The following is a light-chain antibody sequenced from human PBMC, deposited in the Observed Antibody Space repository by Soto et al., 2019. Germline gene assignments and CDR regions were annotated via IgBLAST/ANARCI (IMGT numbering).Light chain of an antibody. J-gene: IGLJ1*01. CDR1: SSDVGGYNY. CDR3: SSYTSSLYV. V-gene: IGLV2-14*01. CDR2: DVS. Sequence: QSVLTQPASVSGSPGQSITISCTGTSSDVGGYNYVSWYRQHPGKAPKLMIYDVSNRPSGVSNRFSGSKSGNTASLTISGLQAEDEADYYCSSYTSSLYVFGTGTKVTVL.